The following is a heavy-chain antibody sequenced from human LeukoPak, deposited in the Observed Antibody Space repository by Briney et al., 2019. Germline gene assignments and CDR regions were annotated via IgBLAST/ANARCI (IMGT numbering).Heavy chain of an antibody. D-gene: IGHD3-22*01. Sequence: GGSLRLSCAASGFTVSSTYVSWVRHAPGKGLEWVSVFYSGGSTNYAGSWKGRFPISRHNSKNTLYLQMNSLRAEDTAVYYCARDWYYYDSSGYYNGYFDYWGQGTLVTVTS. CDR2: FYSGGST. J-gene: IGHJ4*02. CDR1: GFTVSSTY. CDR3: ARDWYYYDSSGYYNGYFDY. V-gene: IGHV3-66*01.